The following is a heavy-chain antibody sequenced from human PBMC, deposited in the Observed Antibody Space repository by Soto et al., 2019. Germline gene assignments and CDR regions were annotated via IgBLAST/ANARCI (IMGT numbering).Heavy chain of an antibody. CDR1: GGSISSYY. J-gene: IGHJ4*02. CDR3: ARVYDSSGSTLGYYFDY. D-gene: IGHD3-22*01. Sequence: PXESLSLTCTVSGGSISSYYWSWIRQPPGKGLEWIGYIYYSGSTNYNPSLKSRVTISVDTSKNQFSLKLSSVTAADTAVYYCARVYDSSGSTLGYYFDYWGQGTLVTVSS. V-gene: IGHV4-59*01. CDR2: IYYSGST.